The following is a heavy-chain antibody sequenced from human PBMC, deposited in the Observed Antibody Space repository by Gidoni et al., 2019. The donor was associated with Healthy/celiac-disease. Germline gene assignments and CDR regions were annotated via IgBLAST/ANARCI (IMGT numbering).Heavy chain of an antibody. CDR1: GGSISSYY. D-gene: IGHD6-19*01. J-gene: IGHJ1*01. Sequence: QVQLQESGPGLVKPSETLSITCTVSGGSISSYYWSWIRQPAGKGLEWIGRIYTSGSTNYNPSLKSRVTMSVDTSKNQFSLKLSSVTAADTAVYYCARGSSGWGSDAEYFQHWGQGTLVTVSS. CDR3: ARGSSGWGSDAEYFQH. CDR2: IYTSGST. V-gene: IGHV4-4*07.